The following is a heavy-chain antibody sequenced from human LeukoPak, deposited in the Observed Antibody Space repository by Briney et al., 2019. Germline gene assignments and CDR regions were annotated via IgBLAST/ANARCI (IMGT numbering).Heavy chain of an antibody. Sequence: PGGSLRLSCAASGFTFSTYWMNWVRQAPAKGPEWVANIKQDGSEKYYVDSVKGRFTLSRDSAKNSLYLQMNSLRAEDTAVYYCARAEWSNWYFDLWGRGTLVTVSS. J-gene: IGHJ2*01. CDR2: IKQDGSEK. V-gene: IGHV3-7*03. CDR1: GFTFSTYW. D-gene: IGHD3-3*01. CDR3: ARAEWSNWYFDL.